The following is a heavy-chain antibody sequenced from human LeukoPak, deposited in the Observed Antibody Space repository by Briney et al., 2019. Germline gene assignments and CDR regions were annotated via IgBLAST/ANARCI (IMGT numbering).Heavy chain of an antibody. D-gene: IGHD6-13*01. CDR2: ISYDVGKK. CDR3: AKGYSSSWYSVDY. Sequence: GRSLRLTCAASELTFSSYGMDWVRQAPGKGLEWVAVISYDVGKKYYADSVKGRFTISRDNSKNTLYLQMNSLRAEDTAVYYCAKGYSSSWYSVDYWGQGTLVTVSS. V-gene: IGHV3-30*18. CDR1: ELTFSSYG. J-gene: IGHJ4*02.